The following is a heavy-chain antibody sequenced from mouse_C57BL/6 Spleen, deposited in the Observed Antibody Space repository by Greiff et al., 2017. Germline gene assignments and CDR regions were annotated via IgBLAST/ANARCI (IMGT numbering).Heavy chain of an antibody. D-gene: IGHD1-1*01. CDR3: ARSPDYGSSYNYAMDY. CDR1: GYAFTNYL. Sequence: QVQLQQSGAELVRPGTSVKVSCKASGYAFTNYLIEWVKQRPGQGLEWIGVINPGSGGTNYNEKFKGKATLTADKSSSTAYMQLSSLTSEDSAVYFCARSPDYGSSYNYAMDYWGQGTSVTVSS. CDR2: INPGSGGT. J-gene: IGHJ4*01. V-gene: IGHV1-54*01.